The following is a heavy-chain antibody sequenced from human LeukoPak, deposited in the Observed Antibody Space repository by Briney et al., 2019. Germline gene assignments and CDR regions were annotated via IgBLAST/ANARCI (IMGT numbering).Heavy chain of an antibody. D-gene: IGHD5-18*01. J-gene: IGHJ4*02. CDR3: AVGYSHGNFG. V-gene: IGHV3-74*01. CDR1: GFTFSSSW. CDR2: INSDGSST. Sequence: GGSLRLSCAASGFTFSSSWMHWVRQAPGKGLVWVSSINSDGSSTSYADSVKGRVTISRDNAKNTLYLQMNSLRAEDTAVYYCAVGYSHGNFGWGQGTLVTVSS.